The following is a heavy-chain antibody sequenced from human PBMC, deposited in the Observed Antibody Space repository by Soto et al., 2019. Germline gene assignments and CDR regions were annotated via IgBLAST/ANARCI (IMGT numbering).Heavy chain of an antibody. V-gene: IGHV1-18*01. J-gene: IGHJ4*02. CDR1: GYGFTTYG. D-gene: IGHD1-1*01. CDR3: ARGRYGDY. Sequence: QIHLVQSGAEVKKPGASVKLSCKGSGYGFTTYGITWVRQAPGQGLEWMAWISAHNGNTNYAQKLTVRITVTRDTFTSTAYMELRSLTSDDTAVYYCARGRYGDYWGQGAVVTVSS. CDR2: ISAHNGNT.